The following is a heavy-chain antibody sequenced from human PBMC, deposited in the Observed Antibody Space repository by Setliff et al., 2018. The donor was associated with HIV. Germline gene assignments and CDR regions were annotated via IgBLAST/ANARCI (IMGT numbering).Heavy chain of an antibody. CDR1: GGSISSTNYY. CDR3: ARGRDYVWGNYHYTGGGAFDI. J-gene: IGHJ3*02. V-gene: IGHV4-39*07. Sequence: SETLSLTCTVSGGSISSTNYYWGWIRQTPGKGLAWIGSIYYSGTTYYNPSLKSRVTMSVDTSTSRLSLKVHSVTAADTAMYYCARGRDYVWGNYHYTGGGAFDIWGQGTMVTVSS. CDR2: IYYSGTT. D-gene: IGHD3-16*02.